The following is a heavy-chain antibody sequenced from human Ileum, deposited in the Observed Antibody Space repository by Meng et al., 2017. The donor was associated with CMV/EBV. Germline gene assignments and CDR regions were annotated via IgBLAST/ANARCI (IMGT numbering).Heavy chain of an antibody. CDR3: ARDGLGNANCTRGTCYEY. Sequence: FTHYYLHWVRQAPGQGLQWMGWINSNTGDTYYAHEFQGRVTMTRDRSINTVYMDLSSLRSDDTAFYYCARDGLGNANCTRGTCYEYWGQGALVTVSS. V-gene: IGHV1-2*07. CDR1: FTHYY. D-gene: IGHD2-15*01. CDR2: INSNTGDT. J-gene: IGHJ4*02.